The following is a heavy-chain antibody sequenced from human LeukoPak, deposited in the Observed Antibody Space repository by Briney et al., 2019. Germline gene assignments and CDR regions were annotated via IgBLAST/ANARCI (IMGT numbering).Heavy chain of an antibody. J-gene: IGHJ4*02. Sequence: PSETLSLTCAVYGGSFSGYYWSWIRQPPGKGLEWIGEINHSGSTNYNPSLKSRVTISVDTSKNQFSLKLSSVTAADTAVYYCAKGLSITIFGVESGGDYWGQGTLVTVSS. CDR1: GGSFSGYY. CDR2: INHSGST. D-gene: IGHD3-3*01. V-gene: IGHV4-34*01. CDR3: AKGLSITIFGVESGGDY.